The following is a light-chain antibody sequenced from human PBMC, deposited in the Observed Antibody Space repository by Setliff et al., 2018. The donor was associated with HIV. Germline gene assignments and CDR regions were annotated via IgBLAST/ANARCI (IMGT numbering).Light chain of an antibody. CDR3: SSYTSISTYV. CDR1: SSDVSGYDY. V-gene: IGLV2-14*01. Sequence: QSALTQPASVSGSPGQSIAISCTGTSSDVSGYDYVSWFQQHPGKAPKLMIYDVSKRPSGVSNRFSGSKSDNTASLTISGLQAEDEADYFCSSYTSISTYVFGTGTKVTV. J-gene: IGLJ1*01. CDR2: DVS.